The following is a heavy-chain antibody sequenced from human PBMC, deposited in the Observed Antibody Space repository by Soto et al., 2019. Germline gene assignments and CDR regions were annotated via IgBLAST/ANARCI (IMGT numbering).Heavy chain of an antibody. V-gene: IGHV4-31*03. CDR3: ARARVVPAAIVRYYYYGLDV. CDR2: IYYSGST. Sequence: SETLSLTCTVSGGSISSGGYYWSWIRQHPGKGLEWIGYIYYSGSTYYNPSLKSRVTISVDTSKNQFSLKLSSVTAADTAVYYCARARVVPAAIVRYYYYGLDVWGQGATVTVSS. CDR1: GGSISSGGYY. D-gene: IGHD2-2*01. J-gene: IGHJ6*02.